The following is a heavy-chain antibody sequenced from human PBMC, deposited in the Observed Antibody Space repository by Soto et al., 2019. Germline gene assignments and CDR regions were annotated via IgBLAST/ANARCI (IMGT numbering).Heavy chain of an antibody. D-gene: IGHD4-17*01. J-gene: IGHJ6*02. CDR1: GYTFSDYY. CDR2: INPNSGGT. CDR3: ATMTTVTTVGYYGMDV. V-gene: IGHV1-2*02. Sequence: ASVKVSCKASGYTFSDYYIHWVRQAPGQGLEWMGWINPNSGGTNYAQKFQGRVTMTRDTSISTAYMELSRLRSDDTAVYYCATMTTVTTVGYYGMDVWGQGTTVTVSS.